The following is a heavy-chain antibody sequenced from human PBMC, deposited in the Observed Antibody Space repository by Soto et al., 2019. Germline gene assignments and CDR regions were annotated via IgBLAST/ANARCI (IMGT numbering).Heavy chain of an antibody. D-gene: IGHD6-6*01. CDR2: ISHDGSNK. CDR1: GFTFSSYG. Sequence: PGGSLRLSCAASGFTFSSYGMHWVRQAPGRGLEWVAVISHDGSNKYYADSVKGRFTISRDNSKNTLYLQVNSLRAEDTAPYYCATEWSSSATEFDFWGQGALVTVSS. J-gene: IGHJ4*02. CDR3: ATEWSSSATEFDF. V-gene: IGHV3-30*03.